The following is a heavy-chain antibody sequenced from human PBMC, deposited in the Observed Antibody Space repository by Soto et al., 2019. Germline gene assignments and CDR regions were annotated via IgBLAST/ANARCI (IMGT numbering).Heavy chain of an antibody. J-gene: IGHJ6*02. Sequence: QVQLVQSGAEVQKPGSSVKVSCKASGGTFSSYAISWVRQAPGQGLEWMGGIIPIFGTANYAQKFQGRVTITADDSTRTANMELSSIRSDDTAVYYAARAAVDTLDPSYYYYGMDVWGQGTTVTVSS. D-gene: IGHD5-18*01. V-gene: IGHV1-69*01. CDR2: IIPIFGTA. CDR1: GGTFSSYA. CDR3: ARAAVDTLDPSYYYYGMDV.